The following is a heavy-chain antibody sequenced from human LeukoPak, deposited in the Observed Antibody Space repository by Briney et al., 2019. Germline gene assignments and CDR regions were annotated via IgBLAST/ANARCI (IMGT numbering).Heavy chain of an antibody. V-gene: IGHV4-34*01. CDR2: INHSGGT. CDR1: GGSFSGYY. J-gene: IGHJ3*02. D-gene: IGHD3-10*01. Sequence: SETLSLTCAVYGGSFSGYYWSWIRQPPGKGLEWIGEINHSGGTNYNPSLKSRVTISVDTSKNQFSLKLSSVTAADTAVYYCARDRRITMVRGVIRDAFDIWGQGTMVTVSS. CDR3: ARDRRITMVRGVIRDAFDI.